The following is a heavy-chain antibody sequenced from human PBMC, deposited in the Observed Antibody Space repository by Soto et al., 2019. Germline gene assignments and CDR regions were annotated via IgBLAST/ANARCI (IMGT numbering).Heavy chain of an antibody. V-gene: IGHV4-30-4*01. CDR2: IYYSGTT. CDR3: ARAPYLGTNSRGALDM. Sequence: QVQLQESGPGLVKPSQTLSLTCTVSGDPISSGDYYWSWIRQPPGKGLEWIGYIYYSGTTYYTPSPKSRVTMSVDTSKNQFSLKLSSVTAADTAVYYCARAPYLGTNSRGALDMWGQGTMVTVSS. CDR1: GDPISSGDYY. D-gene: IGHD2-8*01. J-gene: IGHJ3*02.